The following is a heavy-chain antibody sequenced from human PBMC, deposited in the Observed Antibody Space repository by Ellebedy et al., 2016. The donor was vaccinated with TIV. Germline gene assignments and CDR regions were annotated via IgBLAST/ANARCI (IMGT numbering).Heavy chain of an antibody. CDR2: INPSGTIA. V-gene: IGHV1-46*01. D-gene: IGHD6-19*01. J-gene: IGHJ4*02. CDR1: GYTFTSSY. CDR3: ATEGSSGYYPY. Sequence: ASVKVSCKASGYTFTSSYIHWVRQAPGQGLEWMGIINPSGTIATYAQKFQGRVTVTRDTSTSTVNMELNSLTSEDTAVYYCATEGSSGYYPYWGQGTLVSVSS.